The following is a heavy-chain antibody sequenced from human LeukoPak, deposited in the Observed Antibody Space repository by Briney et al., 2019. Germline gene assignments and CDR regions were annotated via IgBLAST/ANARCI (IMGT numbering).Heavy chain of an antibody. CDR1: EFTFSSYS. J-gene: IGHJ4*02. CDR3: AKSIIAVAGIVK. Sequence: GGSLRLSCAASEFTFSSYSMNWVRQAPGKGLEWVSAISGSGGSTYYADSVKGRFTISRDNSKNTLYLQMNSLRAEDTAVCYCAKSIIAVAGIVKWGQGTLVTVSS. CDR2: ISGSGGST. V-gene: IGHV3-23*01. D-gene: IGHD6-19*01.